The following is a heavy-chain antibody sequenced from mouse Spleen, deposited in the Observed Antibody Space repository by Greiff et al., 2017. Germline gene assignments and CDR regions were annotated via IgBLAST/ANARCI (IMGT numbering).Heavy chain of an antibody. CDR3: ARHNSYYLDY. V-gene: IGHV5-6-2*01. D-gene: IGHD2-12*01. CDR2: INSNGGST. Sequence: EVHLVESGGGLVKPGGSLKLSCAASGFTFSSYAMSWVRQTPEKRLEWVAAINSNGGSTYYPDTVKDRFTISRDNAKNTLYLQMSSLRSEDTALYYCARHNSYYLDYWGQGTTLTVSS. J-gene: IGHJ2*01. CDR1: GFTFSSYA.